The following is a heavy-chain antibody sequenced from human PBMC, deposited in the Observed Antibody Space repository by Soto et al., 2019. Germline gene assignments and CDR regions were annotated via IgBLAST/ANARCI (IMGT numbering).Heavy chain of an antibody. CDR1: GGSISSGGYY. Sequence: QVQLQESGPGLVKPSQTLSLTCTVSGGSISSGGYYWSWIRQHPGKGLEWIGYIYYSGSTYYNPSLKSRVTISVDTSKNQFSLKLSSVTAADTAVYYCARKILNGDYYYYGMDVWGQGTTVTVSS. CDR3: ARKILNGDYYYYGMDV. V-gene: IGHV4-31*03. D-gene: IGHD4-17*01. J-gene: IGHJ6*02. CDR2: IYYSGST.